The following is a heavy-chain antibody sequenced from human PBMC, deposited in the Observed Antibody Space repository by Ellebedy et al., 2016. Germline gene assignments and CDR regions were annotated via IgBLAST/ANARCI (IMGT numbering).Heavy chain of an antibody. J-gene: IGHJ3*01. CDR3: ASAMTGDYSDYEGPFDV. V-gene: IGHV4-39*01. CDR1: GASISSSSYY. CDR2: LYYSGST. Sequence: GSLRLSCTVSGASISSSSYYWGWIRQPPGKGLEWIGSLYYSGSTDYKPSLRSRVSISEDISKNQFSLTLTSVTAADTAVYFCASAMTGDYSDYEGPFDVWGQGTMVTVSA. D-gene: IGHD4-11*01.